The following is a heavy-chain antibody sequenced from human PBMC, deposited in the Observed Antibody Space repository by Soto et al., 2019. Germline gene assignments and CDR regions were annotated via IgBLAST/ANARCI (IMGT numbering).Heavy chain of an antibody. CDR1: VCPISSGGYS. CDR2: IYHSGST. J-gene: IGHJ5*02. CDR3: ARNGIDSSGYTHWFDP. D-gene: IGHD3-22*01. V-gene: IGHV4-30-2*01. Sequence: TVSLTCSFSVCPISSGGYSWSWIRQPPGKGLEWIGYIYHSGSTYYNPSLKSRVTISVDRSKNQFSLKLSSVTAADTAVYYCARNGIDSSGYTHWFDPWGQGTMVTVSS.